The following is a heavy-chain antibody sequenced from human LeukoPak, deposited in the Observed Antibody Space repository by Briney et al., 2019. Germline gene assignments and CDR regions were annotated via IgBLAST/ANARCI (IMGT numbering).Heavy chain of an antibody. Sequence: PGGSLRLSCVVSGFTVSTNYMNWVRQAPGKGLEWVSLIQSGGSTYYTDSAKGRFTISRDNSKNTLYLQLNSLRAEDTAVYYCARDDGAGGPFDYWGQGTLVTVSS. V-gene: IGHV3-66*01. CDR3: ARDDGAGGPFDY. D-gene: IGHD3-10*01. J-gene: IGHJ4*02. CDR2: IQSGGST. CDR1: GFTVSTNY.